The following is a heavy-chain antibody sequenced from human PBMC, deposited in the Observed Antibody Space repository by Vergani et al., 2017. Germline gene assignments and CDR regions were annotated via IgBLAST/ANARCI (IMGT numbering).Heavy chain of an antibody. V-gene: IGHV4-34*01. CDR2: INHIGST. CDR1: GGSFSGYY. D-gene: IGHD2-8*01. CDR3: ATSYCTNGVCWFDP. J-gene: IGHJ5*02. Sequence: QVQLQQWGAGLLKPSETLSLTCAVYGGSFSGYYWSWIRQPPGKGLEWIGEINHIGSTNYNPSLKSRVTISVDTSKNQFSLKLSSVTAADTAVYYCATSYCTNGVCWFDPWGQGTLVTVSS.